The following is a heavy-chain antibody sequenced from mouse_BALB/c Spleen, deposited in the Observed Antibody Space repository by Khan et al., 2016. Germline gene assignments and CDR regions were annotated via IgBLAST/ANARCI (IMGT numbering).Heavy chain of an antibody. Sequence: VELVESGAELARPGASVRMSCKASGYTFPSYTLYWVKQRPGQGLEWIGYINPTSGYTSYNQKFKDKATLTADKSSSTVYMQLSSLTSEDSAVYYCAREGLRAWFVYWGQGTLVTVSA. J-gene: IGHJ3*01. V-gene: IGHV1-4*01. D-gene: IGHD2-4*01. CDR2: INPTSGYT. CDR1: GYTFPSYT. CDR3: AREGLRAWFVY.